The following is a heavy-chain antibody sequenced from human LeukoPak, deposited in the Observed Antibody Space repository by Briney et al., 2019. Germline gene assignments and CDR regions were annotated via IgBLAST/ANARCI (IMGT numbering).Heavy chain of an antibody. V-gene: IGHV3-7*01. CDR1: GFTFSRYW. CDR3: ARDNGHYYGSGSYTTEYYYYGMDV. D-gene: IGHD3-10*01. Sequence: GGSLRLSCAASGFTFSRYWMSWVRQAPGKGLEWVANIKQDGSEKYYVDSMKGRFTISRDNVKNSLYLQMNSLRAEDTAVYYCARDNGHYYGSGSYTTEYYYYGMDVWGQGTTVTVSS. CDR2: IKQDGSEK. J-gene: IGHJ6*02.